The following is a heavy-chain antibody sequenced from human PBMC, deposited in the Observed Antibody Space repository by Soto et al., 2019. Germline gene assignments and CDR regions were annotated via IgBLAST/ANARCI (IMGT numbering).Heavy chain of an antibody. J-gene: IGHJ5*02. D-gene: IGHD3-3*01. V-gene: IGHV4-59*11. CDR1: GGSISGRY. CDR2: ISYSGST. Sequence: PSETLSLTCTVSGGSISGRYWSWIRQPPGKGLQYIGYISYSGSTNYNPSLKNRVTISVDTSDNQFSLRLSSVTAADTAVYYCARDVGLQHDTGYYDFWSGKNNWFDPWGQGILVTVSS. CDR3: ARDVGLQHDTGYYDFWSGKNNWFDP.